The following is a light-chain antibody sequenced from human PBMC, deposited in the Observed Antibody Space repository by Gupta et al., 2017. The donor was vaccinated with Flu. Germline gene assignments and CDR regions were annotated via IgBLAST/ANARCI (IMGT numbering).Light chain of an antibody. Sequence: PATLSVSPGERATLSCRASESVGSYLVWYQQKPGQAPRLLIFDASNRATGIPARFSGSGSGTDFTLTISSLEPEDFAVYYCQQRSNWPLTFGGGSKVEIK. J-gene: IGKJ4*01. CDR2: DAS. V-gene: IGKV3-11*01. CDR3: QQRSNWPLT. CDR1: ESVGSY.